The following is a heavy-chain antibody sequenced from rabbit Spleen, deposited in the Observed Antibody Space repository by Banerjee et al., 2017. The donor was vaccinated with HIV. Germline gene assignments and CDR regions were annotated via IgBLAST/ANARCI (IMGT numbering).Heavy chain of an antibody. J-gene: IGHJ6*01. D-gene: IGHD4-2*01. V-gene: IGHV1S40*01. CDR2: MDTGSSGFT. CDR1: GVSFSSNNY. Sequence: QSLEESGGDLVKPGASLTLTCTASGVSFSSNNYMCWVHQAPGKGLEWIACMDTGSSGFTYFASWAKGRFTISKTSSTTVTLQMTSLTAADTATYFCARDSGSIFSSYGMDLWGPGTLVTVS. CDR3: ARDSGSIFSSYGMDL.